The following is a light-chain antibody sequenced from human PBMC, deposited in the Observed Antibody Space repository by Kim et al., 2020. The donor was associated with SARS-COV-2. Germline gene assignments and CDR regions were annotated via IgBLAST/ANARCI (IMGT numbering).Light chain of an antibody. CDR1: QSVSSN. CDR3: QQYNNWPPLT. V-gene: IGKV3-15*01. CDR2: DAS. Sequence: EIVMTQSPATLSVSPGERATLSCRASQSVSSNLAWYQQKPGHVPRLLIYDASSRATGIPARFSGSGSGTEFTLTISSLQSEDFAVYYCQQYNNWPPLTVGGGTKVDIK. J-gene: IGKJ4*01.